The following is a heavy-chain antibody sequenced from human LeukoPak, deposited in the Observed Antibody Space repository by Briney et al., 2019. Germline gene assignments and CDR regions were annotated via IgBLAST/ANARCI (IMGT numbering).Heavy chain of an antibody. CDR1: GFTFNNYA. J-gene: IGHJ3*01. D-gene: IGHD3-10*02. CDR3: AKCSASYFNDAFDV. V-gene: IGHV3-23*01. Sequence: GGSLRLSCAASGFTFNNYAMNWVRQAPGKGLEWVSYIRGGGSNTRYSDSVKGRFIISRDNSKNILYLQMNSLRAEDTAKYYCAKCSASYFNDAFDVWGRGTMVTVSS. CDR2: IRGGGSNT.